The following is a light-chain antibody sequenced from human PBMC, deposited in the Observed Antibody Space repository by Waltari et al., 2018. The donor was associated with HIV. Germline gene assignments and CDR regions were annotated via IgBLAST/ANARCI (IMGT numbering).Light chain of an antibody. J-gene: IGKJ3*01. Sequence: AIQMTQSPSSLSASVGDRVTITCRASQGIRNDLGWYQQKPGKAPKLLIYAASSLHSGVPSRFSGNGSDTDFTLTISSLRPEDFATYYCLQDSNYPFTFGPGTKVDLK. V-gene: IGKV1-6*01. CDR2: AAS. CDR1: QGIRND. CDR3: LQDSNYPFT.